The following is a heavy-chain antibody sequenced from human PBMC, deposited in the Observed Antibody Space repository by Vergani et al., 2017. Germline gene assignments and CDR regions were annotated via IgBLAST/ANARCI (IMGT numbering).Heavy chain of an antibody. CDR2: INPNSGGT. Sequence: QVQLVQSGAEVKKPGASVKVSCKASGYTFTGYYMHWVRQAPGQGLEWMGWINPNSGGTNYAQKFQGRVTMTRDTSISTAYMELSRLRSDDTAVYYCARDEAYYYDSSGYPHGNWGQGTLGTVSS. D-gene: IGHD3-22*01. J-gene: IGHJ4*02. V-gene: IGHV1-2*02. CDR1: GYTFTGYY. CDR3: ARDEAYYYDSSGYPHGN.